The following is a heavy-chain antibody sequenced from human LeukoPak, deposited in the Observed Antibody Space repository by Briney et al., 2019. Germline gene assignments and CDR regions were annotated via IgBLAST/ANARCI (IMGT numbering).Heavy chain of an antibody. Sequence: GGSLRLSCAASGFSFRSYSINWVRQAPGKGLEWISYISSSSSTIYYADSVKGRFTISRDNAKNSLYLQMNSLRAEDTAVYYCAKDIHVYDSSGYYYCDYWGQGTLVTVSS. CDR2: ISSSSSTI. J-gene: IGHJ4*02. CDR1: GFSFRSYS. D-gene: IGHD3-22*01. V-gene: IGHV3-48*04. CDR3: AKDIHVYDSSGYYYCDY.